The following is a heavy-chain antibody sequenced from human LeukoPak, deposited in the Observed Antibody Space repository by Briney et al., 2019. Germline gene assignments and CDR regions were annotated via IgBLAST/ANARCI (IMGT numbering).Heavy chain of an antibody. Sequence: PGGSLRLSCAASGFTFSNAYMNWVRQAPGKGLEWVGRIKPKTDGETTEYAAPVKGRFSISRADSKNMLYLQMNSLKTEDTTVYYCITPLPYSAQGGQGTLVTVSS. J-gene: IGHJ4*02. CDR1: GFTFSNAY. CDR2: IKPKTDGETT. V-gene: IGHV3-15*07. CDR3: ITPLPYSAQ. D-gene: IGHD2-21*01.